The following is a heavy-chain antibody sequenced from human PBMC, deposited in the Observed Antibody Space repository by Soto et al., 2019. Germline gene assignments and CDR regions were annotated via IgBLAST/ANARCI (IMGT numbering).Heavy chain of an antibody. CDR3: ARVLFGSNCWFDP. CDR2: IYYSGST. J-gene: IGHJ5*02. Sequence: QVQLQESGPGLVKPSETLSLTCTVSGGSISSYYWSWIRQPPGKGLEWIGYIYYSGSTNYNPSLKSRVTISVDTSKNQFSLKLSSATAADTAVYYCARVLFGSNCWFDPWGQGTLVTVSS. V-gene: IGHV4-59*01. CDR1: GGSISSYY. D-gene: IGHD3-16*01.